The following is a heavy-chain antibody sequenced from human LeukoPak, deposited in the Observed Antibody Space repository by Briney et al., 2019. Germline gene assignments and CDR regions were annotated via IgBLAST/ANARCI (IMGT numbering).Heavy chain of an antibody. CDR3: AKPVGYDSSGFDY. Sequence: GGSLRLSCAASGFSFDDYGMSWVRQAPGKGLEWVSGISWNGGSTGYADSVKGRFTISRDNAKNSLYLQMNSLRAEDTALYYCAKPVGYDSSGFDYWGQGTLVTVSS. V-gene: IGHV3-20*04. CDR1: GFSFDDYG. J-gene: IGHJ4*02. CDR2: ISWNGGST. D-gene: IGHD3-22*01.